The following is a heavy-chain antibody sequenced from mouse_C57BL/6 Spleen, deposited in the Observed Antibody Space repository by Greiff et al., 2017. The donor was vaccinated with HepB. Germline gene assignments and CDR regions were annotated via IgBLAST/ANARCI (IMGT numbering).Heavy chain of an antibody. CDR3: ARGDDYSPFDY. D-gene: IGHD2-12*01. J-gene: IGHJ2*01. CDR1: GYTFTDYN. V-gene: IGHV1-18*01. Sequence: EVQLQQSGPELVKPGASVKIPCKASGYTFTDYNMDWVKQSHGKSLEWIGVINPNNGGTIYNQKFKGKATLTVDKSSSTAYMELRSLTSEDTAVYYCARGDDYSPFDYWGQGTTLTVSS. CDR2: INPNNGGT.